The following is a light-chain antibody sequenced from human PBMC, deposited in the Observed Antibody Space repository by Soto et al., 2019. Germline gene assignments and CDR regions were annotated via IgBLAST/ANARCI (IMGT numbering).Light chain of an antibody. CDR3: QHYNSYSEA. CDR1: QSISSW. J-gene: IGKJ1*01. V-gene: IGKV1-5*01. CDR2: AAS. Sequence: DIQMTQSPSTLSASVGDRVTITCRASQSISSWLAWYQQKPGKAPKLLIYAASSLQSGVPSRFSGSGSATDFTLTISSLHPEDFATYYCQHYNSYSEAFGQGTKVDIK.